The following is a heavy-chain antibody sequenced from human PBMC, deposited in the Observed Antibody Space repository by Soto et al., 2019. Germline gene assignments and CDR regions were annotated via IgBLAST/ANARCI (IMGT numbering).Heavy chain of an antibody. D-gene: IGHD3-22*01. CDR2: INSDGSST. CDR1: GFTFSSYW. Sequence: GGSLRLSCAASGFTFSSYWMHWVRQAPGKGLVWVSRINSDGSSTSYADSVKGRFTISRDNAKNTLYLQMNSLRAEDTAVYYCARGPQGVKTYYYDSSGYNPGVFHYWGQGTLVTVSS. V-gene: IGHV3-74*01. CDR3: ARGPQGVKTYYYDSSGYNPGVFHY. J-gene: IGHJ4*02.